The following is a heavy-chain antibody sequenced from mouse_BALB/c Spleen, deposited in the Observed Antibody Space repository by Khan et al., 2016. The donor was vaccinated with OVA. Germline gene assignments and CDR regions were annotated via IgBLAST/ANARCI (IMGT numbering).Heavy chain of an antibody. J-gene: IGHJ3*01. Sequence: EVKLLESGPSLVKPSQTLSLTCSVTGGSITTGYWNWIRKFPGNKLEYMGYIIYTGYTYYNPSLKSRISITRHTSNNQYYLQLNSVTDEDTATYYCARSTYRYAFVYWGQGTLVTVSA. D-gene: IGHD2-14*01. CDR3: ARSTYRYAFVY. V-gene: IGHV3-8*02. CDR2: IIYTGYT. CDR1: GGSITTGY.